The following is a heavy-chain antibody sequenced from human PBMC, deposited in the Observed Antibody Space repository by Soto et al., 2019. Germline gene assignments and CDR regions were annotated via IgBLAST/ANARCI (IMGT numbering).Heavy chain of an antibody. V-gene: IGHV3-15*01. CDR1: GVNFINAW. CDR2: IKSKTDGGTT. J-gene: IGHJ4*02. Sequence: PGGSLRLSCTASGVNFINAWMSWVRQAPGKGLEWVGRIKSKTDGGTTDYAAPVKGRFTISRDDSKNTLYLQMNSLKTEDTAVYYCTGPSGYDYDYWGQGTLVTVSS. D-gene: IGHD5-12*01. CDR3: TGPSGYDYDY.